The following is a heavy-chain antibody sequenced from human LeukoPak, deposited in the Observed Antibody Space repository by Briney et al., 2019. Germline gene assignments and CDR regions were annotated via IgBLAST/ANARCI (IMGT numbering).Heavy chain of an antibody. D-gene: IGHD5-18*01. CDR1: GVTFSSYA. CDR3: AKELWLSHNPSR. Sequence: PGGSLRLSCAASGVTFSSYAMSWVRQAPGKGQEWDSAISGSGGSTYYADSVKGRFTISRDSSKNTLYLQMNSLRAEDTAVYYCAKELWLSHNPSRWGQGTLVTVSS. V-gene: IGHV3-23*01. J-gene: IGHJ4*02. CDR2: ISGSGGST.